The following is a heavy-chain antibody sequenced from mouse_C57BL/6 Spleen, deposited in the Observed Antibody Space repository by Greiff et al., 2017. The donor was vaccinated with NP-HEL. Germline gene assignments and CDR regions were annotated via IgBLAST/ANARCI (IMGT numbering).Heavy chain of an antibody. Sequence: QVQLQQPGAELVKPGASVKLSCKASGYTFTSYWMQWVKQRPGQGLEWIGEIDPSDSYTNYNQKFKGKATLTVDTSSSTAYMQLSSLTSADSAVYYCARGNSGAYFDYWGQGTTRTVAS. V-gene: IGHV1-50*01. D-gene: IGHD3-2*02. CDR1: GYTFTSYW. CDR3: ARGNSGAYFDY. J-gene: IGHJ2*01. CDR2: IDPSDSYT.